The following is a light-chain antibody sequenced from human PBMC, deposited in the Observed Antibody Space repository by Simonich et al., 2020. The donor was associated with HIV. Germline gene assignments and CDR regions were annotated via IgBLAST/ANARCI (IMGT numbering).Light chain of an antibody. V-gene: IGKV1-5*03. J-gene: IGKJ1*01. CDR3: QQYNTYSRT. CDR1: QSISSC. CDR2: KAS. Sequence: DIQMTQSPSTLSASVGERVTITCRAVQSISSCLAWYQQKPGKAPKLLIYKASSLESGVPSRFSGSGSGTEFTLTISSLQPDDFATYYCQQYNTYSRTFGQGTKVEIK.